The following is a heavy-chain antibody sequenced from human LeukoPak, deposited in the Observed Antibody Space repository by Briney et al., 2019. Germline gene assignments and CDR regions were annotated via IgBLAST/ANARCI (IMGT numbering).Heavy chain of an antibody. Sequence: PSQTLSLTCTVSGRPISSGIYDWSWIRQPSGKGLEWIWRIYTSGSTNYNPSLKSRVTISVDTSKNQFSLKLSSVTAADTAVYYCARWTVDPPSKVVSYGMDVWGQGTTVTVSS. D-gene: IGHD2-2*01. CDR2: IYTSGST. V-gene: IGHV4-61*02. CDR3: ARWTVDPPSKVVSYGMDV. J-gene: IGHJ6*02. CDR1: GRPISSGIYD.